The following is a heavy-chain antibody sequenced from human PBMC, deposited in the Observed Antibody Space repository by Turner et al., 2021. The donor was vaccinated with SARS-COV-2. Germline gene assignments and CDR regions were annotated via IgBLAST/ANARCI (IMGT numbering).Heavy chain of an antibody. CDR2: ISSSSSYI. CDR3: ARWGPNYYDSSGYYPDAFDI. CDR1: GFTFSSYT. D-gene: IGHD3-22*01. V-gene: IGHV3-21*01. J-gene: IGHJ3*02. Sequence: EVQLVESGGGLVKPGGSLGLSCAASGFTFSSYTMTWVRQAPGKGLEWVSSISSSSSYIYYADSVKGRFTISRDNAKNSLYLQMNSLRAEDTAVYYCARWGPNYYDSSGYYPDAFDIWGQGTMVTVSS.